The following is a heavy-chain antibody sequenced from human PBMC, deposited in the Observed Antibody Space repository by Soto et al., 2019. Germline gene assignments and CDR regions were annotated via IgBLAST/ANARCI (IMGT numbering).Heavy chain of an antibody. CDR2: ISYDGSNK. Sequence: QVQLVESGGGVVQPGRSLRLSCAASGFTFSSYGMHWVRQAPGKGLAWVAVISYDGSNKYYADSVKGRFTISRDNSKNTLYLQMNSLRAEDTAVYYCAKDPCGGDCGALDYWGQGTLVTVSS. CDR1: GFTFSSYG. CDR3: AKDPCGGDCGALDY. V-gene: IGHV3-30*18. J-gene: IGHJ4*02. D-gene: IGHD2-21*02.